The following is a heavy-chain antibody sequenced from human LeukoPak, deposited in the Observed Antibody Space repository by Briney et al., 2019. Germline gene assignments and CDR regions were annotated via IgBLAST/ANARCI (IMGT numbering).Heavy chain of an antibody. CDR2: IDAAGVT. CDR1: GFTFSRYD. CDR3: ARVAAAGKGFDY. J-gene: IGHJ4*02. Sequence: GGSLRLSCAASGFTFSRYDMHWVRQVTGKGLEWVSAIDAAGVTYYPGSVKGRFTVSRENAKNSLYLQMNSLRAGDAAVYYCARVAAAGKGFDYWGQGTLVTVSS. D-gene: IGHD6-13*01. V-gene: IGHV3-13*01.